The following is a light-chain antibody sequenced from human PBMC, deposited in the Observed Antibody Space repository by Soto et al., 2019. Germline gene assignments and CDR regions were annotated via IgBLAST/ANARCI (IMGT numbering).Light chain of an antibody. CDR3: SSYAASNNFYFV. CDR2: DVT. V-gene: IGLV2-8*01. Sequence: QSALTQPHSASGSPGQSVTISCTGTSSDVGGYNYVSWYQQYPGRAPKLMIYDVTKRPSGVPDRFSGSKSGNTASLTVSGLQAEDEADYYCSSYAASNNFYFVFGGGTKLTVL. CDR1: SSDVGGYNY. J-gene: IGLJ3*02.